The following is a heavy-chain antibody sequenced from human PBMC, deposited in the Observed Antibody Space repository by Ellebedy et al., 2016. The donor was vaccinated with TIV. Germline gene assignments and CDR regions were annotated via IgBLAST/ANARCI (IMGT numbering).Heavy chain of an antibody. CDR1: GDSISSRSCF. Sequence: PSETLSLTCTVSGDSISSRSCFWAWIRQPPGKGLEWIGSISFGGSIFYNPSLESRIRLSLDTSRDQFSLKLYSVTAADTAIYYCARLSTTEITNLDVWGQGTLVTVSS. CDR3: ARLSTTEITNLDV. V-gene: IGHV4-39*01. D-gene: IGHD4-17*01. J-gene: IGHJ4*02. CDR2: ISFGGSI.